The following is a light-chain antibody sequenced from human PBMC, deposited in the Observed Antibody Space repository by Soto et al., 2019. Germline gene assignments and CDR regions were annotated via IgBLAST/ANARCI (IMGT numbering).Light chain of an antibody. J-gene: IGKJ1*01. V-gene: IGKV1-5*03. CDR3: QQYNTYSPWA. CDR2: KAS. CDR1: QSISRW. Sequence: DIQMTQSPSTLSASIGDSVIITCRASQSISRWLAWYRQKPGKAPKLLIFKASILEDGVPSRFSGSGSGTEFTLTISSLQPDDFATYFCQQYNTYSPWAFGQGTKVEI.